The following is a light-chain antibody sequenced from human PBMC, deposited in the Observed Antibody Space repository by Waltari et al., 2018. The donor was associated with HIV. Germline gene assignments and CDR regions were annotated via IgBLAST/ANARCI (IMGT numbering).Light chain of an antibody. J-gene: IGKJ1*01. CDR3: QHYFSTPPT. V-gene: IGKV4-1*01. CDR2: WAS. Sequence: DIVLTQSPHSLAVCVGERATADCRSTLSILYNSNINSYLGWYQQKPGHPPKLLMYWASTRASGSPARFTGSGSGTDFALTISSLQAEDAAVYYCQHYFSTPPTFGQGTKVEIK. CDR1: LSILYNSNINSY.